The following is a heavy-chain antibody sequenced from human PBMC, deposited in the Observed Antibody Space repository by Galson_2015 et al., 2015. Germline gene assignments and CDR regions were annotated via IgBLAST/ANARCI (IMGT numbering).Heavy chain of an antibody. J-gene: IGHJ3*02. V-gene: IGHV1-18*04. Sequence: SCKASGYTFTSYGISWVRQAPGQGLEWMGWISAYNGNTNYAQKLQGRVTMTTDTSTSTAYMELRSLRSDDTAVYYCARDPAAVIAAAGTDDAFDIWGQGTMVTVSS. CDR2: ISAYNGNT. CDR1: GYTFTSYG. CDR3: ARDPAAVIAAAGTDDAFDI. D-gene: IGHD6-13*01.